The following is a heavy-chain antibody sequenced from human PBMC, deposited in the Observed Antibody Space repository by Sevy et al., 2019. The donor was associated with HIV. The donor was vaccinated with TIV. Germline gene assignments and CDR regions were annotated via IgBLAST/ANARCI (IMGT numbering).Heavy chain of an antibody. CDR3: ATSRSGYFYSSGYYIY. CDR1: GYSFTSHW. Sequence: GESLKISCQGSGYSFTSHWIGWVRHMPGKGLEWMGIIYPEDSETRYSPSFQGQVTFSADKSISTAYLQWSSLKASATTMYYCATSRSGYFYSSGYYIYWGQGTPVAVSS. V-gene: IGHV5-51*01. D-gene: IGHD3-22*01. J-gene: IGHJ4*02. CDR2: IYPEDSET.